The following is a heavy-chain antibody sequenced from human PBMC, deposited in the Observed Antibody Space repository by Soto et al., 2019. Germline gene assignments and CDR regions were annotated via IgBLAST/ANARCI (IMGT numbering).Heavy chain of an antibody. D-gene: IGHD3-10*01. J-gene: IGHJ6*02. Sequence: QVQLQESGPGLVKPSESLSVTCAVSGDAITSYFWSWIRQPREKGLEWLGYIYYTGSSSYNPSLMRRVTTSLDTSKNQFSLKLSSVTAADTAVYYCARHAFGSGFYYGMNVWGQGTTVTVSS. CDR2: IYYTGSS. CDR1: GDAITSYF. CDR3: ARHAFGSGFYYGMNV. V-gene: IGHV4-59*08.